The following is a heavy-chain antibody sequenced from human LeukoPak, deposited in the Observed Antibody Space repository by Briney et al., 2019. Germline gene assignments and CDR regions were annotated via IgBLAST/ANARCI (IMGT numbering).Heavy chain of an antibody. J-gene: IGHJ4*02. V-gene: IGHV4-34*01. CDR2: INHSGST. D-gene: IGHD3-10*01. CDR1: GGXFSGYY. CDR3: ARGLKNYYGSGSYYNDQRNDY. Sequence: PSETLSLTCAVYGGXFSGYYCSWIRQPPGKGLEWIGEINHSGSTNYNPSLKSRVTISVDTSKNQFSLKLSSVTAADTAVYYCARGLKNYYGSGSYYNDQRNDYWGQGTLVTVSS.